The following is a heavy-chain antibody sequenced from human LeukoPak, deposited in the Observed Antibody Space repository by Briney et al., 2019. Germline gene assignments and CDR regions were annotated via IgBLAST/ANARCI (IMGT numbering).Heavy chain of an antibody. D-gene: IGHD3-10*01. CDR1: GFTFSSYA. Sequence: PGGSLRLSCAASGFTFSSYAMSWVRQAPGKGLEWVSSISGSGGSTYYADSVKGRFTISRDTSKNTLYLQMNSLRAEDTAVYYCAKYGGVNMGGGLIQHLDYWGQGTLVTVSS. J-gene: IGHJ4*02. V-gene: IGHV3-23*01. CDR3: AKYGGVNMGGGLIQHLDY. CDR2: ISGSGGST.